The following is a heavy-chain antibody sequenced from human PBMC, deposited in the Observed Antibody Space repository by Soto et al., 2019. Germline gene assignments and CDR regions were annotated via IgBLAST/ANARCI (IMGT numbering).Heavy chain of an antibody. CDR2: ISSSGSTI. CDR1: GFTFSDYY. V-gene: IGHV3-11*01. J-gene: IGHJ6*03. Sequence: PGGSLRLSCAASGFTFSDYYMSWIRQAPGKGLEWVSYISSSGSTIYYADSVKGRFTISRDNAKNSLYLQMNSLRAEDTAVYYCARLHGATVTLYYYYYYMDVWGKGTTVTVSS. CDR3: ARLHGATVTLYYYYYYMDV. D-gene: IGHD4-4*01.